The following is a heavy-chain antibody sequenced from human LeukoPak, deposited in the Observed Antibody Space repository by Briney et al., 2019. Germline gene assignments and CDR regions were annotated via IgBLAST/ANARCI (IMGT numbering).Heavy chain of an antibody. Sequence: SVKVSCKASGGTFSSYTISWVRQAPGQGLEWMGRIIPILGIANYAQKFQGRVTITADKSTSTAYMELSSLRSEDTAAYYCARDAATRGNSGFYYYYYGMDVWGQGTTVTVSS. V-gene: IGHV1-69*04. J-gene: IGHJ6*02. D-gene: IGHD4-23*01. CDR2: IIPILGIA. CDR1: GGTFSSYT. CDR3: ARDAATRGNSGFYYYYYGMDV.